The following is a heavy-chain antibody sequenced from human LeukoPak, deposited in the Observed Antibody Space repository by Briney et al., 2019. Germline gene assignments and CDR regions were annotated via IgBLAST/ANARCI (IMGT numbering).Heavy chain of an antibody. CDR1: GFTFGSFA. Sequence: GGSLRLSCAASGFTFGSFAMTWVRQAPGKGLEWVSGFDGNGPNTYYADSVKGRWTISRDNSRNTLYLGMNSLRPEDTAIYYCAKPRTTGLGWAQFDYWGQGSLVTVSS. D-gene: IGHD2-8*02. J-gene: IGHJ4*02. CDR3: AKPRTTGLGWAQFDY. CDR2: FDGNGPNT. V-gene: IGHV3-23*01.